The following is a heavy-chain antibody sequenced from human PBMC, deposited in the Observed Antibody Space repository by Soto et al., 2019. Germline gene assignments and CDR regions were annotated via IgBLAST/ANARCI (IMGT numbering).Heavy chain of an antibody. J-gene: IGHJ4*02. D-gene: IGHD2-2*01. V-gene: IGHV4-39*01. CDR2: IYYSGST. CDR1: GGSISSSSYY. CDR3: ARHNPLSTGSFDY. Sequence: PSESLSLTCTVSGGSISSSSYYWGWIRQPPGKGMEWIGSIYYSGSTYYNPSLKSRVTISVDTSKNQFSLKLSSVTAADTAVYYCARHNPLSTGSFDYWGQVTLVTVSS.